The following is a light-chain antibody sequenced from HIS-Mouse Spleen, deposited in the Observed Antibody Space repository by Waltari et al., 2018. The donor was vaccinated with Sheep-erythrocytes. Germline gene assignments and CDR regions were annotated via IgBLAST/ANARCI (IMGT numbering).Light chain of an antibody. J-gene: IGLJ2*01. CDR1: KLGDKY. V-gene: IGLV3-1*01. CDR3: QAWDSSTAYV. Sequence: SYELTQPPSVSVSPGQTASITCSGDKLGDKYACWYQQKPGQSPGLVIYQDSKRPSGIPERFSGSNSGNTATLTISGTQAMDEADYYCQAWDSSTAYVFGGGTKLTVL. CDR2: QDS.